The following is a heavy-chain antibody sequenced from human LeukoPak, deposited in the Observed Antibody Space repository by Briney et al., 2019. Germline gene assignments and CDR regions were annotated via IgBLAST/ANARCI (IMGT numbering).Heavy chain of an antibody. CDR2: MNTNSGNT. J-gene: IGHJ4*02. Sequence: ASVKVSCKASGYIFTSYDINWVRQATGQGLEWIGWMNTNSGNTAYAQKFQGRVTMTRNTSKSTAYMELSSLRSDDTAVYYCARESGFYASGSRFWGQGTLVIVSS. CDR1: GYIFTSYD. CDR3: ARESGFYASGSRF. D-gene: IGHD3-10*01. V-gene: IGHV1-8*01.